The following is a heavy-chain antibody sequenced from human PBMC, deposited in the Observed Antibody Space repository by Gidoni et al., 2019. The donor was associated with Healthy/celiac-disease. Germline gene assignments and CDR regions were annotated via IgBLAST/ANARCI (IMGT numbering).Heavy chain of an antibody. D-gene: IGHD5-18*01. J-gene: IGHJ6*02. CDR3: ARDGEGWNVDTAMVSYYGMDV. CDR2: ISSSSSYI. CDR1: GFTFSSYS. Sequence: EVQLLESGGGLVKPGGALRPSCGASGFTFSSYSMNGVRQAPGEGLEWVSSISSSSSYIYYADSVKGRFTISRDNAKNSLYLQMNSLRAEDTAVYYCARDGEGWNVDTAMVSYYGMDVWGQGTTVTVSS. V-gene: IGHV3-21*01.